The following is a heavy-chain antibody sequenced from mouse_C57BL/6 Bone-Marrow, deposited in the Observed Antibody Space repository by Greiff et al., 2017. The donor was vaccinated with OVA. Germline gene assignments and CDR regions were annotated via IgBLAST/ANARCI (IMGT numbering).Heavy chain of an antibody. J-gene: IGHJ3*01. D-gene: IGHD2-3*01. V-gene: IGHV1-47*01. Sequence: VQLVESGAELVKPGASVKMSCKASGYTFTTYPIEWMKQNHGKSLEWIGNFHPYNDDTKYNEKFKGKATLTVEKSSSTVYLELSRLTSDDSAVYYCARAYDGYYAWFAYWGQGTLVTVSA. CDR2: FHPYNDDT. CDR3: ARAYDGYYAWFAY. CDR1: GYTFTTYP.